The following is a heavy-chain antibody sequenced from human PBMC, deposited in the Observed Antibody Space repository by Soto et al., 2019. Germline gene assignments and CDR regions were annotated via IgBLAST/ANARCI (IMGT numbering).Heavy chain of an antibody. Sequence: GGSLRLSCAASGFTVSSNYMSWVRQAPGKGLEWVSVIYSGGSTYYADSVKGRFTISRDNSKNTLYLQMNSLRAEDTAVYYCARLGRSSGWGWFDYWGQGTLVTVSS. CDR1: GFTVSSNY. V-gene: IGHV3-53*01. CDR3: ARLGRSSGWGWFDY. J-gene: IGHJ4*02. CDR2: IYSGGST. D-gene: IGHD6-19*01.